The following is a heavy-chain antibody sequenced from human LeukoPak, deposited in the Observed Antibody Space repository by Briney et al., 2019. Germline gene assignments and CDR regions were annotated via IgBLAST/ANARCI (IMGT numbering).Heavy chain of an antibody. D-gene: IGHD3-10*01. J-gene: IGHJ5*02. Sequence: PSETLSLTCTVSGGSISSYYWSWIRQPPGKGLEWIGYISYSGSTNYNPSLKSRVTISVDTSKNQFSLKLSTVTAADTAVYFCAKQKGAFTMVRGVIITSGTWFDPWGQGTLVTVSS. V-gene: IGHV4-59*08. CDR3: AKQKGAFTMVRGVIITSGTWFDP. CDR1: GGSISSYY. CDR2: ISYSGST.